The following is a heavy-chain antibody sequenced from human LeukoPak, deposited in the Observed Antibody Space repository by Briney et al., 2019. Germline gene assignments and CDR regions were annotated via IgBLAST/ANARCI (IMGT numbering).Heavy chain of an antibody. D-gene: IGHD6-19*01. CDR2: ISSSGSTI. J-gene: IGHJ3*02. V-gene: IGHV3-48*03. CDR1: GFTFSSYE. Sequence: PGGSLRLSCAASGFTFSSYEMNWVRQAPGKGLEWVSYISSSGSTIYYADSVKGRFTISRDNAKNSLYLQTDSLRAEDTAVYYCARDLGSGWYRAFDIWGQGTMVTVSS. CDR3: ARDLGSGWYRAFDI.